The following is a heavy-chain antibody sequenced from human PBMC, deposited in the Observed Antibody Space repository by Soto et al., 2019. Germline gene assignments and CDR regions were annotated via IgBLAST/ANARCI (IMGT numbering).Heavy chain of an antibody. CDR3: ARPYCDSTSCYTDWFDP. Sequence: QVQLVQSGAEVKKPGASVKVSCKASGYSFSTYDINWVRQAAGQGLEGMGWVNPKSGNTDYAQRFRGRVSMTSNTSISTAYMELSALTPEDTAVYYCARPYCDSTSCYTDWFDPWVQGTLVTVSS. D-gene: IGHD2-2*02. CDR2: VNPKSGNT. V-gene: IGHV1-8*01. CDR1: GYSFSTYD. J-gene: IGHJ5*02.